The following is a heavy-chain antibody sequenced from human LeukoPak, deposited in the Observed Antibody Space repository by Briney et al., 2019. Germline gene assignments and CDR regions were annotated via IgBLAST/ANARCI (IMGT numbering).Heavy chain of an antibody. CDR2: INPNSGGT. V-gene: IGHV1-2*06. CDR3: ARGEYYYGSGSYSPFDY. D-gene: IGHD3-10*01. Sequence: ASVKVSCKASGYTFTGYYMHWVRQAPGQGLEWMGRINPNSGGTNYAQKLQGRVTMTTDTSTSTAYMELRSLRSDDTAVYYCARGEYYYGSGSYSPFDYWGQGTLVTVSS. CDR1: GYTFTGYY. J-gene: IGHJ4*02.